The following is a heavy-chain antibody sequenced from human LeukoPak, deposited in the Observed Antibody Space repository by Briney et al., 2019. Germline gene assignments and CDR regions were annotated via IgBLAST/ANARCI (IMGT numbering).Heavy chain of an antibody. CDR3: ARQYSSGWTFGY. Sequence: SETLSLTCTVSGGSISTSSYYWGWIRQPPGKGLEWIGSIFYSGTTYHNPSLKSRVTISVDTSKNQFSLKMRSVTAADTAVYYCARQYSSGWTFGYWGQGTLVTVSS. D-gene: IGHD6-19*01. CDR2: IFYSGTT. V-gene: IGHV4-39*01. J-gene: IGHJ4*02. CDR1: GGSISTSSYY.